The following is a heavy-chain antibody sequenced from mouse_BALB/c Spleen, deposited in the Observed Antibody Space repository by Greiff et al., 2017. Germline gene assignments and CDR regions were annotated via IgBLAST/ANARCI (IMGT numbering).Heavy chain of an antibody. J-gene: IGHJ1*01. CDR1: GYTFTSYW. Sequence: QVQLKQSGAELARPGASVKLSCKASGYTFTSYWMQWVKQRPGQGLEWIGAIYPGDGDTRYTQKFKGKATLTADKSSSTAYMQLSSLASEDSAVYYCASHYYGLDWYFDVWGAGTTVTVSS. D-gene: IGHD1-2*01. CDR2: IYPGDGDT. V-gene: IGHV1-87*01. CDR3: ASHYYGLDWYFDV.